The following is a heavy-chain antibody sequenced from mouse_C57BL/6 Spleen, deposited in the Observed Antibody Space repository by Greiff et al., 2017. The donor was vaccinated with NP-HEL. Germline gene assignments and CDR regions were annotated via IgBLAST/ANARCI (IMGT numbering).Heavy chain of an antibody. CDR3: TRDRGYGAMDY. D-gene: IGHD1-1*02. CDR2: ISRCGVYI. J-gene: IGHJ4*01. V-gene: IGHV5-9-1*02. CDR1: GFTFSSYA. Sequence: DVKLVESGEGLVKPGGSLKLSCAASGFTFSSYAMSWFRPTPEQRLDWVAYISRCGVYIYYADTVKGRFTISRDNARNTLYLQKSSLKSEDTAMYYCTRDRGYGAMDYWGQGTSVTVSS.